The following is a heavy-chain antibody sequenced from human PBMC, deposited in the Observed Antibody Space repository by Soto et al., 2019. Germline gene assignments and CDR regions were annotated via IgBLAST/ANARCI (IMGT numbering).Heavy chain of an antibody. CDR1: GGSFSGYY. J-gene: IGHJ6*03. V-gene: IGHV4-34*01. Sequence: SETLSLTCAVYGGSFSGYYWSWIRQPPGKGLEWIGEINHSGSTNYNPSLKSRVTISVDTSKNQFSLKLSSVTAADTAVYYCARGAAQLLWFGESSYYMDVWGKGTTVTSP. CDR2: INHSGST. CDR3: ARGAAQLLWFGESSYYMDV. D-gene: IGHD3-10*01.